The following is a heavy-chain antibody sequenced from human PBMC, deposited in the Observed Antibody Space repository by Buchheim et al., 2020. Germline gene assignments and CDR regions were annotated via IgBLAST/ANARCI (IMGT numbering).Heavy chain of an antibody. CDR2: IYYSGST. CDR3: ARGQVYGSGSYYTIWFDP. J-gene: IGHJ5*02. V-gene: IGHV4-31*03. Sequence: QVQLQESGPGLVKPSQTLSLTCTVSGGSISSGGYYWSWIRQHPGKGLEWIGYIYYSGSTYYNPSLKSRVTILVDTSKNQFSLKLSSVTAAETAVYYCARGQVYGSGSYYTIWFDPWGQGTL. CDR1: GGSISSGGYY. D-gene: IGHD3-10*01.